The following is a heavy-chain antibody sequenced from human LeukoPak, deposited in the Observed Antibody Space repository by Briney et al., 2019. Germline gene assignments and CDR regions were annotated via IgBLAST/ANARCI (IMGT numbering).Heavy chain of an antibody. V-gene: IGHV1-24*01. D-gene: IGHD6-19*01. J-gene: IGHJ4*02. CDR2: LDPEDGET. Sequence: ASVKVSRKVSGYTLTELSMHWVRQAPGKGLEWMGGLDPEDGETIYAQKFQGRVTMTEDTSTDTAYMELSSLRSEDTAVYYCATANSYSSGWYRAFDYWGQGTLVTVSS. CDR1: GYTLTELS. CDR3: ATANSYSSGWYRAFDY.